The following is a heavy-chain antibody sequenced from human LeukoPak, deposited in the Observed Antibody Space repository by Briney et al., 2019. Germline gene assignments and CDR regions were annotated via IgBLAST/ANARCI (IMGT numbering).Heavy chain of an antibody. Sequence: SETLSLTCAVYGGSFSGYYWSWIRQPPGKGLEWIGEINHSGSTNYNPSLKSRVTISVDTSKNQFSLKLSSVTAADTAVYYCARGPLLSYVWGSSRHTYYFDYWGQGTLVTVSS. CDR2: INHSGST. J-gene: IGHJ4*02. CDR3: ARGPLLSYVWGSSRHTYYFDY. D-gene: IGHD3-16*02. V-gene: IGHV4-34*01. CDR1: GGSFSGYY.